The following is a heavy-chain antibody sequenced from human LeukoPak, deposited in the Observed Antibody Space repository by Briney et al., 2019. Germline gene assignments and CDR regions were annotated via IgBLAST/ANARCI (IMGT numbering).Heavy chain of an antibody. J-gene: IGHJ4*02. D-gene: IGHD3-16*01. CDR3: ARGRIGGPKAPFDY. CDR2: IYDSGST. V-gene: IGHV4-59*11. CDR1: GGSLSNHY. Sequence: PSETLSLTCTVSGGSLSNHYWSWIRQPPGKGLEWIGHIYDSGSTTYNPSLKSRDTMSVDTSKNQFSLNLSSVTAADTAVYYCARGRIGGPKAPFDYWGQGTLVTVSS.